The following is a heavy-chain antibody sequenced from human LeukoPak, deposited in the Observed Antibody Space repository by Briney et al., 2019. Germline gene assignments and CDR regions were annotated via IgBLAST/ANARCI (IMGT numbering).Heavy chain of an antibody. D-gene: IGHD3-22*01. CDR1: GFSFSSYR. CDR2: INTVSSYI. V-gene: IGHV3-21*06. J-gene: IGHJ4*02. CDR3: ARLRRNTDSSGFFYYYDY. Sequence: RGCLRLSCAASGFSFSSYRFNWVRQAPGKGLEWVSSINTVSSYIYYADSLTGRFTISRDNAKISEYLHMDRLRAEDSAVYYCARLRRNTDSSGFFYYYDYWGQGTPVTVSS.